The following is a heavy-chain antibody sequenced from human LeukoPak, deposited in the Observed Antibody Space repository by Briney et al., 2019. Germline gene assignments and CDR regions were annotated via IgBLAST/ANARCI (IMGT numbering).Heavy chain of an antibody. CDR3: GKTTVGYSSGQKPAWPVDY. CDR2: IFGSGGSP. CDR1: GFTFGSHA. V-gene: IGHV3-23*01. Sequence: PGGSLRLSCAASGFTFGSHAMYWVRQAPGKGLEWVAGIFGSGGSPHYADPVKGRFTISRDSSRNTVYLQINSPRAEDTAVYYCGKTTVGYSSGQKPAWPVDYWGQGTLVTVSS. J-gene: IGHJ4*02. D-gene: IGHD5-18*01.